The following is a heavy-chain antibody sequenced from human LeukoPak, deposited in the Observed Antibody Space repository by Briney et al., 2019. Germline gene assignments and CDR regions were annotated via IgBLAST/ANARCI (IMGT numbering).Heavy chain of an antibody. D-gene: IGHD3-3*01. CDR2: IYYSGST. CDR1: GGSISSSSYY. J-gene: IGHJ6*03. Sequence: ASETLSLTCTVSGGSISSSSYYWGWIRQPPGKGLEWIGSIYYSGSTYYNPSLKSRVTISVDTSKNQFSLKLSSVTAADTAVYYCAREVRFLEWLLTYYYYYMDVWGKGTTVTVSS. CDR3: AREVRFLEWLLTYYYYYMDV. V-gene: IGHV4-39*07.